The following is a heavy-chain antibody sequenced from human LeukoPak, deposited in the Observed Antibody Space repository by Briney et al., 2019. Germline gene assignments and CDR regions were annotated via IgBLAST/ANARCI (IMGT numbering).Heavy chain of an antibody. J-gene: IGHJ4*02. V-gene: IGHV3-23*01. CDR2: ISLGGGVT. CDR3: AKHRAPVPGSPSKSPTAYFED. CDR1: GFTFSMHS. Sequence: PGGSLRLSCAASGFTFSMHSMSWVRQAPGQGLEWVSAISLGGGVTFYADSVKGRFTVARDQYKNTLFLQMTSLRAEDTAVYYCAKHRAPVPGSPSKSPTAYFEDWGQGTLVTVSS. D-gene: IGHD6-19*01.